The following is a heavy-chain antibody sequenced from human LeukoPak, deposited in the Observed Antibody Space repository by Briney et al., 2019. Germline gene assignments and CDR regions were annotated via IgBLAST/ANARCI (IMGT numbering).Heavy chain of an antibody. V-gene: IGHV4-30-2*01. D-gene: IGHD2-21*02. Sequence: SQTLFLTCAVSGGSISSGGYSWSWIRQPPGKGLEWIGYIYHSGSTYYNPSLKSRVTISVDTSKNQFSLKLSSVTAADTAVYYCARGPPYIVVVTAIGFFDYWGQGTLVTVSS. CDR3: ARGPPYIVVVTAIGFFDY. J-gene: IGHJ4*02. CDR1: GGSISSGGYS. CDR2: IYHSGST.